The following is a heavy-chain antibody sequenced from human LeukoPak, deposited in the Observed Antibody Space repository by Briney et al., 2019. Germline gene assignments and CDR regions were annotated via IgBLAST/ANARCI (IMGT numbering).Heavy chain of an antibody. CDR2: ISAYNGNT. J-gene: IGHJ6*02. CDR3: ARAYSSSWYGFDYHYYYGMDV. Sequence: ASVKVSCKASGYTFTSYGISWVRQAPGQGLEWMGWISAYNGNTNYAQKLQGRVTMTTDTSTSTAYMELRSLRSDDTAVYYCARAYSSSWYGFDYHYYYGMDVWGQGTTVTVSS. D-gene: IGHD6-13*01. V-gene: IGHV1-18*01. CDR1: GYTFTSYG.